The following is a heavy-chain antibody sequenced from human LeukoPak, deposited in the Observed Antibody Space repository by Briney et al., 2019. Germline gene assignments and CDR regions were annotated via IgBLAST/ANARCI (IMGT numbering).Heavy chain of an antibody. D-gene: IGHD4-17*01. CDR2: IYYSGST. CDR1: GGSLSSYY. CDR3: ARHANDYGAFQH. J-gene: IGHJ1*01. Sequence: PSETLSLTCTVSGGSLSSYYWSWIRQPPGKGLEWIGYIYYSGSTNYNPSLKSRVTISVDTSKNQFSLKLSSVTAADTAVYYCARHANDYGAFQHWGQGTLVTVSS. V-gene: IGHV4-59*08.